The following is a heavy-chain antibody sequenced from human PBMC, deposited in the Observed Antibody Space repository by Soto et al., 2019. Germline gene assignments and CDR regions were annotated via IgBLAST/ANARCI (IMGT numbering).Heavy chain of an antibody. CDR1: GFTFSSYA. J-gene: IGHJ4*02. V-gene: IGHV3-23*01. Sequence: GGSLRLSCAASGFTFSSYAMTWIRQAPGKGLERVSSISGSGGTTYDADSVKGRFTISRDNSKNTLYLQMSSLTAADTAVYYCAGSNGDYGDYWSQGTLVTVSS. D-gene: IGHD4-17*01. CDR3: AGSNGDYGDY. CDR2: ISGSGGTT.